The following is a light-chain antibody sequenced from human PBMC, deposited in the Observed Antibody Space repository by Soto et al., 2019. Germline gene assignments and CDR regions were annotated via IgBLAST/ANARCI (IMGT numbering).Light chain of an antibody. V-gene: IGKV3D-20*01. CDR3: QQYGSSPIT. J-gene: IGKJ5*01. CDR1: ERVSSSY. CDR2: DAS. Sequence: IVFTQSPATMSLSPGGRATLSCGASERVSSSYVAWYQMKAGLAPRLLIHDASTRASGIPDRFRGSKSGTDFTLTIRGLEPEDAALYYCQQYGSSPITFGQGTRLEIK.